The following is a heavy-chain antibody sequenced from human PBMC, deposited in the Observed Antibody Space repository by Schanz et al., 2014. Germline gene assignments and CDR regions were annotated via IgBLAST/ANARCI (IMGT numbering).Heavy chain of an antibody. CDR2: ISGSGAST. CDR1: GVNFSSYA. D-gene: IGHD3-10*01. Sequence: EVQLLESGGGFVQPGGSLRLSCVASGVNFSSYAMSWVRQASGKGLEWVSAISGSGASTYYADSVKGRFTISRDNSKNTLYLQMNSLRAEDTAVYYCAKDQGSYGSGSYSYFDYWGQGTLATVSS. CDR3: AKDQGSYGSGSYSYFDY. J-gene: IGHJ4*02. V-gene: IGHV3-23*01.